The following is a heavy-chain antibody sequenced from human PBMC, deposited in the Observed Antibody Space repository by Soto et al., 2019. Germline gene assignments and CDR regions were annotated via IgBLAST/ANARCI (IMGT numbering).Heavy chain of an antibody. V-gene: IGHV3-66*01. J-gene: IGHJ6*03. CDR3: ARVGTDYDYIWGLASSVYMDV. CDR1: GFTVSSNY. CDR2: IYSGGST. Sequence: GGSLRLSCAASGFTVSSNYMSWVRQAPGKGLEWVSVIYSGGSTYYADSVKGRFTISRDNSKNTLYLQMNSLRAEDTAVYYCARVGTDYDYIWGLASSVYMDVWGKGTTVTVSS. D-gene: IGHD3-16*01.